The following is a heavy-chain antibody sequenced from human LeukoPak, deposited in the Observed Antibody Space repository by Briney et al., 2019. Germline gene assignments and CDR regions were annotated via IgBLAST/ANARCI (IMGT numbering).Heavy chain of an antibody. Sequence: PSETLSLTCTVSGGSISSNSYYRGWIRQPPGKGLEWIGNIHYSGSTYYNPSLKSRVTISVDTSKNQFSLKVTSVTAADTAVYYCARSTVAGSGHMDVWGTGTTVTVSS. D-gene: IGHD6-19*01. CDR3: ARSTVAGSGHMDV. V-gene: IGHV4-39*01. J-gene: IGHJ6*03. CDR1: GGSISSNSYY. CDR2: IHYSGST.